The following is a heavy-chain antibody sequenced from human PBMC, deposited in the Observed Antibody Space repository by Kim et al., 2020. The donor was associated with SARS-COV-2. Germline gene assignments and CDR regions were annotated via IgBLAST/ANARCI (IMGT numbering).Heavy chain of an antibody. V-gene: IGHV3-48*02. J-gene: IGHJ6*02. D-gene: IGHD3-10*01. CDR3: ARCPLSMTMVRGMITTTLFDYYNMDA. Sequence: GGSLRLSCTVSGFNFNSYSMNWVRQAPGKGLEWVSYISSSSSTVYYAGSVRGRFTISRDNAKNSLFLQMNSLRDDDTAVYYCARCPLSMTMVRGMITTTLFDYYNMDAWGQGTTVTFSS. CDR2: ISSSSSTV. CDR1: GFNFNSYS.